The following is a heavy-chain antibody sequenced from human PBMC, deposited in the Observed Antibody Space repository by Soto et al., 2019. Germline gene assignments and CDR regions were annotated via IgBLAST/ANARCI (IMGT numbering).Heavy chain of an antibody. CDR3: ASDPAAAGNWYFDF. CDR1: VGSFNYHY. J-gene: IGHJ2*01. CDR2: IIRDGGA. Sequence: QVQLQQWGTGLLKPSETLSLTCAVSVGSFNYHYWSWLRQPPGKGLEWLGEIIRDGGAHDNPSLKSRITITLDSLKKQVSLNLDSVTDADTAVYFCASDPAAAGNWYFDFWGRGTLVTVSS. D-gene: IGHD6-13*01. V-gene: IGHV4-34*02.